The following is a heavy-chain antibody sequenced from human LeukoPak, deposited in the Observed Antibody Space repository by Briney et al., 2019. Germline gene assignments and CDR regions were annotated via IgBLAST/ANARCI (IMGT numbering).Heavy chain of an antibody. Sequence: GASVKVSCKASGYTFTSYGISWVRQAPGQGLEWMGWISAYNGNTNYAQKLQGRVTMTTDTSTSTAYMELRSPRSDDTAVYYCARASSDVAPAGFQPWGQGTPVTVSS. V-gene: IGHV1-18*01. D-gene: IGHD5-12*01. CDR3: ARASSDVAPAGFQP. CDR2: ISAYNGNT. CDR1: GYTFTSYG. J-gene: IGHJ1*01.